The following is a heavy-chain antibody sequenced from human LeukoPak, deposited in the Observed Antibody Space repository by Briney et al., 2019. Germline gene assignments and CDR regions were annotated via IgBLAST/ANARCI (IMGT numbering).Heavy chain of an antibody. CDR1: GGTFSSYA. J-gene: IGHJ4*02. CDR2: IIPILGTA. D-gene: IGHD6-13*01. CDR3: ATEIHRGSGIAAV. V-gene: IGHV1-69*13. Sequence: SVKVSCKASGGTFSSYAISWVRQAPGQGLEWMGGIIPILGTANYAQKFQGRVTITADESTSTAYMELSSLRSEDTAVYYCATEIHRGSGIAAVWGQGTLVTVSS.